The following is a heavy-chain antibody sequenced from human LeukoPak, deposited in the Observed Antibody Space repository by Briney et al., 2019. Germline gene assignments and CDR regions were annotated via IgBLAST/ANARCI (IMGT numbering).Heavy chain of an antibody. V-gene: IGHV2-5*02. CDR3: AHRYSYGLCFDY. J-gene: IGHJ4*02. D-gene: IGHD5-18*01. Sequence: SGPTLVKPTQTLTLTCTFSGFSLSTSGVGVGWIRQPPGKALEWLALIYWDDDKRYSPSLKSRLTITEDTSKNQVVLTMTNMDPVDTATYYCAHRYSYGLCFDYWGQGTLVTVSS. CDR2: IYWDDDK. CDR1: GFSLSTSGVG.